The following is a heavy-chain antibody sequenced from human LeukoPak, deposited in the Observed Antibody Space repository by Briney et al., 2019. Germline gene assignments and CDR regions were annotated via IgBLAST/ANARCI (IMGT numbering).Heavy chain of an antibody. D-gene: IGHD3-3*01. J-gene: IGHJ4*02. V-gene: IGHV3-11*06. CDR3: ARVATNDFWSGYHYYFDY. CDR1: GFTFSDYY. CDR2: ISSSSSYT. Sequence: GGSLRLSCAASGFTFSDYYMSWIRQAPGKGLEWVSYISSSSSYTNYADSVKGRFTISRDNAKNSLYLQMNSLRAEGTAVYYCARVATNDFWSGYHYYFDYWGQGTLVTVSS.